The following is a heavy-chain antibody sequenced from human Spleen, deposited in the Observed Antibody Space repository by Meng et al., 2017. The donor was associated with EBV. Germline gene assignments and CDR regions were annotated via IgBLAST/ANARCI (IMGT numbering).Heavy chain of an antibody. J-gene: IGHJ4*02. V-gene: IGHV2-5*02. CDR1: GFSLYSEGIA. Sequence: QIPLEEPGPALVRPTQTLTLTCTFSGFSLYSEGIAVGWFRQPPGKALEWLALIHWDDDKRYNPTLETRLTVTKDTTKNQVVLTVTNVDPVDTGTYYCARNLTYYYDNGYYFDYWGQGTLVTVSS. CDR3: ARNLTYYYDNGYYFDY. D-gene: IGHD3-22*01. CDR2: IHWDDDK.